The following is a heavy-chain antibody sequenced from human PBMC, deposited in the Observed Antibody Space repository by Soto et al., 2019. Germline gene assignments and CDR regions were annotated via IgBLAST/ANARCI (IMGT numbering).Heavy chain of an antibody. V-gene: IGHV3-23*01. CDR2: LTPSGGET. CDR3: AHPRGYGVFDAYDI. Sequence: GGSLRLSCVASGFTFGTYSMSWVRQAPGKGLDWVSALTPSGGETFYADSVKGRFTISRYNSMNALYLQMNRLRIEDTAVYYCAHPRGYGVFDAYDIWGQGTMVTVSS. J-gene: IGHJ3*02. CDR1: GFTFGTYS. D-gene: IGHD4-17*01.